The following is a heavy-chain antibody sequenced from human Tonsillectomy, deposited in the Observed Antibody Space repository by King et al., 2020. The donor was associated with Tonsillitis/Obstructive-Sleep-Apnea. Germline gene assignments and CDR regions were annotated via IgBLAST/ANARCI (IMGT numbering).Heavy chain of an antibody. CDR1: GGSISSSSYY. CDR3: ARHVYSGYESYFDY. Sequence: PLQESGPGLVKPSETLSLTCTVSGGSISSSSYYWGWIRQPPGKGLEWIGSIYYSGSTYYNPSLKSRVTISVDTSKNQFSLKLSSVTAADTAVYYCARHVYSGYESYFDYWGQGTLVTVSS. CDR2: IYYSGST. V-gene: IGHV4-39*01. D-gene: IGHD5-12*01. J-gene: IGHJ4*02.